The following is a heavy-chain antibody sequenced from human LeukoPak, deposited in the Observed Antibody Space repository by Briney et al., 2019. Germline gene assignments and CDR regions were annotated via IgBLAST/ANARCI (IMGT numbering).Heavy chain of an antibody. V-gene: IGHV4-61*01. CDR2: IYYSGST. D-gene: IGHD3-22*01. CDR1: GGSVSSGSYY. CDR3: ARDRMTNYYDSSGYFGDYFDY. J-gene: IGHJ4*02. Sequence: SETLSLTCTGSGGSVSSGSYYWSWIRQPPGKGLEWIGYIYYSGSTNYNPSLKSRVTISVDTSKNQFSLKLSSVTAADTAVYYCARDRMTNYYDSSGYFGDYFDYWGQGTLVTVSS.